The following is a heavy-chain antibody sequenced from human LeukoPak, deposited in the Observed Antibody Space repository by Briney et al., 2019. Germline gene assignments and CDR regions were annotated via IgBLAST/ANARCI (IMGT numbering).Heavy chain of an antibody. CDR2: IKSKTDGGTA. J-gene: IGHJ4*02. V-gene: IGHV3-15*01. Sequence: GGSLRLSCAASDFTFTNAWMTWVRQIPGKGLEWVGRIKSKTDGGTADYAAPVKGRFTISRDDSKNTLYLQMNSLKTEDTAVYYCATGRDPLYYDYWSGFDYWGQGTLVTVSS. CDR1: DFTFTNAW. D-gene: IGHD3-3*01. CDR3: ATGRDPLYYDYWSGFDY.